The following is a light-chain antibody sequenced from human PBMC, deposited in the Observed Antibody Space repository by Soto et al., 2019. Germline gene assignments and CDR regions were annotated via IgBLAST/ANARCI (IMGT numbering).Light chain of an antibody. CDR1: QNIEKY. CDR2: SAS. J-gene: IGKJ4*01. CDR3: QQTDSIPIT. Sequence: DIQVTQSPSSLSASVGDRLTISCRASQNIEKYLNWYRHKPGKAPELLILSASIVQSGVPSRFSGAGFGTDFTLTISSLQPEDFTTFFCQQTDSIPITFGGGTKVEIK. V-gene: IGKV1-39*01.